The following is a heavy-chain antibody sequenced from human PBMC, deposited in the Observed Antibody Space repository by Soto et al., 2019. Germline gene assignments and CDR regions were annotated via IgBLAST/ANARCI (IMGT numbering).Heavy chain of an antibody. Sequence: GGSLRLSCAASGFTFSDYYMTWVRQAPGKGLERVSSIKSSGSDIYYADSVKGRLTISRDNAKNSLYLQMNSLRAEDTAVYFCARLYCINVVLCTIDYWGQGTLVTVSS. CDR1: GFTFSDYY. J-gene: IGHJ4*02. CDR3: ARLYCINVVLCTIDY. D-gene: IGHD2-8*01. V-gene: IGHV3-21*01. CDR2: IKSSGSDI.